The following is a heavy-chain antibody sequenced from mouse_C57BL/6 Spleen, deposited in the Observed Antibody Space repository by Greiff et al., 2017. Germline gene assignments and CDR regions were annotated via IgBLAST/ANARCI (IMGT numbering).Heavy chain of an antibody. Sequence: EVMLVESGGDLVKPGGSLKLSCAASGFTFSSYGMSWVRQTPDKRLEWVATISSGGSYTYYPASVKGRFTIYRDNAKNTLYLQMSSLKSEDTAMYYCARPDGYYEGWFAYWGQGTLVTVSA. CDR2: ISSGGSYT. D-gene: IGHD2-3*01. CDR3: ARPDGYYEGWFAY. CDR1: GFTFSSYG. V-gene: IGHV5-6*01. J-gene: IGHJ3*01.